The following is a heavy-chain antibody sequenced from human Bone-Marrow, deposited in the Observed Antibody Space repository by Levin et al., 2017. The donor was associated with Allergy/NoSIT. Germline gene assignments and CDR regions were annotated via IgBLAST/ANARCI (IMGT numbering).Heavy chain of an antibody. CDR2: INHSGST. CDR3: ARTDIVVVPAATHRNNWFDP. J-gene: IGHJ5*02. CDR1: GGSFSGYY. V-gene: IGHV4-34*01. Sequence: GSLRLSCAVYGGSFSGYYWSWIRQPPGKGLEWIGEINHSGSTNYNPSLKSRVIISVDTSKNQFSLKLSSVTAADTAVYYCARTDIVVVPAATHRNNWFDPWGQGTLVTVSS. D-gene: IGHD2-2*01.